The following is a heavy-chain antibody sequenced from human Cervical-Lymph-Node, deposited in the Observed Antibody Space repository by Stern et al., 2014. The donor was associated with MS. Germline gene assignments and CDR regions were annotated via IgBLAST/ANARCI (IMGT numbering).Heavy chain of an antibody. CDR2: ISSSSSDI. CDR3: ARDYDGNYLTYFEY. D-gene: IGHD2/OR15-2a*01. V-gene: IGHV3-21*01. J-gene: IGHJ4*02. CDR1: GFTFSSYS. Sequence: EVHLVESGGGLVKPGGSLKLSCAVSGFTFSSYSMNWVRQATGKGLEWGSSISSSSSDIYYADSVKGRFTISRDNAKNSLSLQMNSLRAEDTAVYYCARDYDGNYLTYFEYWGQGTLVTVSS.